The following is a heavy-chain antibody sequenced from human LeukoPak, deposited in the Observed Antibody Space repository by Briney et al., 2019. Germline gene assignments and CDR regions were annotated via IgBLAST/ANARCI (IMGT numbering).Heavy chain of an antibody. J-gene: IGHJ4*02. D-gene: IGHD3-3*01. Sequence: GGSLRLSCAASGFTFSSYSMNWVRQAPGKGLEWVSCISSSSSYIYYADSVKGRFTISRDNAKNSLYLQMNSLRAEDTAVYYCARSQLDYDFWSGYYCFDYWGQGTLVTVSS. CDR2: ISSSSSYI. CDR1: GFTFSSYS. CDR3: ARSQLDYDFWSGYYCFDY. V-gene: IGHV3-21*01.